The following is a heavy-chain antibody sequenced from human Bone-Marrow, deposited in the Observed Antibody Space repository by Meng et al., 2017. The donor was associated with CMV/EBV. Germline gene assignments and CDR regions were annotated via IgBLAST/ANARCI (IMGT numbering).Heavy chain of an antibody. V-gene: IGHV3-23*01. J-gene: IGHJ4*02. CDR3: AKKWGNYDISGHYFDS. D-gene: IGHD3-22*01. CDR2: ISGSGDTT. CDR1: GFTFSSHG. Sequence: GGSLRLSCAASGFTFSSHGMSWVRQAPGKGLEWVSGISGSGDTTDYADSVKGRFTISRDNSKNTLYPQMSGLRAEDTALYYCAKKWGNYDISGHYFDSWGQGTLVTVSS.